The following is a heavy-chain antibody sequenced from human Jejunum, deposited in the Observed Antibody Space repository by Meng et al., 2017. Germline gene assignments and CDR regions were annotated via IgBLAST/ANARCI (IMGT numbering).Heavy chain of an antibody. V-gene: IGHV4-4*02. CDR1: GDSISSTSW. CDR3: VRADCRGGRCRFDD. CDR2: IYHSGRS. Sequence: QVHLPESGPGLVKPSGTLSPTCEVSGDSISSTSWWDWLRQPPGKGLEWIGEIYHSGRSNFIPSLKSRVSISLDESKNQFSLTLNSVTAADTAVYYCVRADCRGGRCRFDDWGQGALVTVSS. J-gene: IGHJ4*02. D-gene: IGHD2-15*01.